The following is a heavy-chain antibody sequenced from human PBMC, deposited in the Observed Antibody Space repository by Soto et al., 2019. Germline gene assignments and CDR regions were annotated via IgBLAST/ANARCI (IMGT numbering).Heavy chain of an antibody. V-gene: IGHV3-23*01. CDR2: ITGSGGAT. CDR3: AKDRKTSYLIPPQNDY. CDR1: GFTFSTYT. Sequence: QPGGSLRLSCAASGFTFSTYTMTWVRQAPGKGLEWVSGITGSGGATFYADSVEGRFTISRDNSKSTLYLQMNSLGPEDTAVYYCAKDRKTSYLIPPQNDYWGQGTLVTVSS. J-gene: IGHJ4*02.